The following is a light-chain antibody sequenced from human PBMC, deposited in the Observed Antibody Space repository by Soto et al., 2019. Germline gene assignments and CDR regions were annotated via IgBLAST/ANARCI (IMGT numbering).Light chain of an antibody. Sequence: ETVLTQSPGTLSLSPGERATLACRASQSVSDNLLAWYQQTPGQAPRLLIYGASSRATGIPDRFSGSGSGTDFTLTISRLEPEDFAVYYCLHYGGSPRDFGQGTKLEIK. CDR1: QSVSDNL. J-gene: IGKJ2*01. CDR3: LHYGGSPRD. V-gene: IGKV3-20*01. CDR2: GAS.